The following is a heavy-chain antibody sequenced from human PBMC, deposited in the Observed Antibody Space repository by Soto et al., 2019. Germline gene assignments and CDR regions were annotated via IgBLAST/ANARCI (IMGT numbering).Heavy chain of an antibody. V-gene: IGHV4-38-2*01. J-gene: IGHJ6*02. CDR2: IYHAGSV. CDR1: GYSIGSGYY. CDR3: ARTFDYYGMDV. Sequence: PSETLSLTCAVSGYSIGSGYYWAWIRQSPGKGLEWIGSIYHAGSVYYNPSLNGRVALSMDTSKNHFSLKLTSVTAADTAVYYCARTFDYYGMDVWGQGTPVTVSS.